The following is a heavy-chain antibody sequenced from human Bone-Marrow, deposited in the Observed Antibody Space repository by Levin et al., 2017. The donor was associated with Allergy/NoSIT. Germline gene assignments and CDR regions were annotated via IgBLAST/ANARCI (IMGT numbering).Heavy chain of an antibody. V-gene: IGHV3-30*03. CDR1: GFPFNTYG. J-gene: IGHJ4*02. CDR2: ISNDGSKT. D-gene: IGHD6-13*01. CDR3: ARDLGSTWYYFDS. Sequence: GGSLRLSCAASGFPFNTYGMHWVRQAPGKGLEWVALISNDGSKTSYAESVKGRFTISRDNAETTLSLQMNNLRPEDTGIYYCARDLGSTWYYFDSWGQGTLVTVSS.